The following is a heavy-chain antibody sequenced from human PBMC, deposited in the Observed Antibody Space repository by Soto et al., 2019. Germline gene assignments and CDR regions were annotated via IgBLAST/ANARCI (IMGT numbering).Heavy chain of an antibody. V-gene: IGHV4-39*01. CDR2: IYNRGST. CDR3: AEQVGGGFAYADSNDAFDI. D-gene: IGHD4-17*01. J-gene: IGHJ3*02. Sequence: QLQLQESGPGLVKPSETLSLTCTVSGGSISSSSDYWGWIRQPPGKGLEWIGSIYNRGSTDYNPALKSRVTISVETTNNPFSPQLTSATAAGTAVYYTAEQVGGGFAYADSNDAFDIWGQGTMVTVSS. CDR1: GGSISSSSDY.